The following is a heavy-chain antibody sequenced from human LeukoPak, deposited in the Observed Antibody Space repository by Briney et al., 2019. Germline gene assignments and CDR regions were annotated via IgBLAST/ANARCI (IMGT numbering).Heavy chain of an antibody. CDR1: GGTFSSYA. J-gene: IGHJ4*02. CDR3: ARTTTVTLLLFDY. CDR2: IIPILGIA. V-gene: IGHV1-69*04. Sequence: SVKVSCKASGGTFSSYAISWVRQAPGQGLEWMGRIIPILGIANYAQKFQGRVTITADKSTSTAYMELSSLRSEDTAVYYCARTTTVTLLLFDYWGQGTLVTVSS. D-gene: IGHD4-17*01.